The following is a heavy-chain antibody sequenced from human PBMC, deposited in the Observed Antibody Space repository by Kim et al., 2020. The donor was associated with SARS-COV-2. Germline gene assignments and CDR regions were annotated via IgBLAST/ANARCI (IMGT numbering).Heavy chain of an antibody. CDR2: IYSGGST. V-gene: IGHV3-53*01. CDR1: GFAVSSNY. Sequence: GGSLRLSCAASGFAVSSNYMSWVRQAPGKGLEWVSLIYSGGSTYYADSVKGRFTISRDNSKNTRYLQMNSMRAEDTAVYYCARESAAAWNWFDPWGQGTLVTVSS. J-gene: IGHJ5*02. D-gene: IGHD6-13*01. CDR3: ARESAAAWNWFDP.